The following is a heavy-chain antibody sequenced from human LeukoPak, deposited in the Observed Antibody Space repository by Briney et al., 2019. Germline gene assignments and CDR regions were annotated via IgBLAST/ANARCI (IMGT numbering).Heavy chain of an antibody. CDR1: GDSISTYY. J-gene: IGHJ4*02. CDR2: LYYAGST. Sequence: SETLSLTCTVSGDSISTYYWSWIRQPPGKGLEWIGYLYYAGSTNYNPSLKSRVTISVDRSKKQFSLKVSSVTAADTAVYYCARVGSGSFDYWGQGTLVTVSS. V-gene: IGHV4-59*01. CDR3: ARVGSGSFDY. D-gene: IGHD6-19*01.